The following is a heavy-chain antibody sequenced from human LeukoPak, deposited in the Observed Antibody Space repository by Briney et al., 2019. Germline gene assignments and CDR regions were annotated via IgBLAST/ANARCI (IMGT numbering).Heavy chain of an antibody. J-gene: IGHJ4*02. CDR3: ARGSRSPEEGLLYVY. D-gene: IGHD3-3*01. V-gene: IGHV4-34*01. CDR2: INHSGST. CDR1: GGSFSGYY. Sequence: PSETLSLTCAVYGGSFSGYYWSWIRQPPGKGLEWIGEINHSGSTNYNPSLKSRVTISVDTSKNQFSLKLSSVTAADTAVYYCARGSRSPEEGLLYVYWGQGTLVTVSS.